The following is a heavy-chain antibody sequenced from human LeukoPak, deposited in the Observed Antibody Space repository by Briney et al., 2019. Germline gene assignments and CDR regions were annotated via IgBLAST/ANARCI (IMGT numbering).Heavy chain of an antibody. CDR2: INQDGSEK. CDR1: GLSFSRYW. CDR3: GLYSSSQTAMDV. Sequence: GGSLRLSCAASGLSFSRYWMSWVRQAPGKVLEWVANINQDGSEKYYVDSVKGRFTTSRDNAKNSLYMQMNSLRAEDTAVYYCGLYSSSQTAMDVWGQGTAVTVSS. J-gene: IGHJ6*02. V-gene: IGHV3-7*01. D-gene: IGHD2-2*01.